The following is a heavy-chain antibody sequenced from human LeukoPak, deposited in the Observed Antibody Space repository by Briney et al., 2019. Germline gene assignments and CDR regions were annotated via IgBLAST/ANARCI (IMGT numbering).Heavy chain of an antibody. CDR3: ARVLFDYGDYEDY. CDR1: GGSISSNSYY. Sequence: SETLSLTCAVSGGSISSNSYYWGWIRQPPGKGLEWIGSIYHSGSTYYNPSLKSRVTISVDTSKNQFSLKLSSVTAADTAVYYCARVLFDYGDYEDYWGQGTLVTVSS. D-gene: IGHD4-17*01. CDR2: IYHSGST. J-gene: IGHJ4*02. V-gene: IGHV4-39*07.